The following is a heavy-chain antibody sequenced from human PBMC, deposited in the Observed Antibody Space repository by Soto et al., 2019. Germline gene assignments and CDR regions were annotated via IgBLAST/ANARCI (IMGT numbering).Heavy chain of an antibody. D-gene: IGHD3-10*01. CDR3: SYGSSFDY. CDR2: ISHSGRT. Sequence: QVQLQESGPGLVKPSETLSLICTVSGASLRRGSYYWSWIRQPPGKGLEWIGYISHSGRTNYDPSLKSRLTMSGDTSQNQFSLQLNSVTAADTSVYYCSYGSSFDYWGQGTLVTVSS. J-gene: IGHJ4*02. V-gene: IGHV4-61*01. CDR1: GASLRRGSYY.